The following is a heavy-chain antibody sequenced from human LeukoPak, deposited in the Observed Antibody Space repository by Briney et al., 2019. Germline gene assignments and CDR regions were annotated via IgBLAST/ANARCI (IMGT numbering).Heavy chain of an antibody. CDR1: GGSISSSSYY. CDR3: ARAGLGDSSGYYLS. CDR2: IYYSGST. J-gene: IGHJ5*02. V-gene: IGHV4-39*07. Sequence: PSETLSLTCTVSGGSISSSSYYWGWIRQPPGKGLEWIGSIYYSGSTYYNPSLKSRVTISVDTSKSQFSLKLSSVTAADTAVYYCARAGLGDSSGYYLSWGQGTLITVSS. D-gene: IGHD3-22*01.